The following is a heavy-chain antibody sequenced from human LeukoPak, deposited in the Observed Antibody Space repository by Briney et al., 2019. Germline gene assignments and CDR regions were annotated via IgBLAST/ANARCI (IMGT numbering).Heavy chain of an antibody. J-gene: IGHJ4*02. CDR3: ARGKYYGDSDY. D-gene: IGHD3-3*01. Sequence: SETLSLTCSVSGDSVISGLYYWTWVRQPPGKGLEWLGHVYYSGCTTYSPSLKSRVTISVDTSKNQFSLNLRSVTAADTAVYYCARGKYYGDSDYWGQGTLVTVSS. CDR2: VYYSGCT. V-gene: IGHV4-61*01. CDR1: GDSVISGLYY.